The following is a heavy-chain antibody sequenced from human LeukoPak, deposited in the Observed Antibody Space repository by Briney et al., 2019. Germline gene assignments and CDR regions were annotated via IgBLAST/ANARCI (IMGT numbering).Heavy chain of an antibody. CDR1: GGSINSYY. CDR2: IYYSGST. Sequence: SETLSLTCTVSGGSINSYYWSWIRQPPGKGLEWIGYIYYSGSTNYNPSLKSRVTISVDTSKNQFSLKLSSVTAADTAVYYCARYGSGSYSNWFDPWGQGTLVTVSS. J-gene: IGHJ5*02. D-gene: IGHD3-10*01. CDR3: ARYGSGSYSNWFDP. V-gene: IGHV4-59*01.